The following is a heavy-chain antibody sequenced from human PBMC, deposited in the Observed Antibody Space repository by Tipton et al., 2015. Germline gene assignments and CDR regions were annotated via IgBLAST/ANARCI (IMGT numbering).Heavy chain of an antibody. Sequence: TLSLTCAVSAYSISSDYYWGWIRQPPGKGLEWIGSISHSGNTYYNPSLKSRVTMSRDTSKNQFSLKLTSVTAADTAVYHCARDSFGYYSFDSRGPGTLVTVSS. V-gene: IGHV4-38-2*01. CDR1: AYSISSDYY. D-gene: IGHD3-22*01. CDR3: ARDSFGYYSFDS. CDR2: ISHSGNT. J-gene: IGHJ4*02.